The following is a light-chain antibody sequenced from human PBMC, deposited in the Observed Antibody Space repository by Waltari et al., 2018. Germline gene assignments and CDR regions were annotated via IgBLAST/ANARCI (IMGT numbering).Light chain of an antibody. CDR3: SSYFPDATLV. V-gene: IGLV2-18*02. CDR1: SRYVRTTKR. J-gene: IGLJ3*02. Sequence: QSALTQPPSVTGPPGQSVTISCSGTSRYVRTTKRVSWYQQPPGTAPKLMIYELKNRPSGVPDRFSGSKSGNTASLTISGLQAEDEAYYFCSSYFPDATLVFGGGTKLTVL. CDR2: ELK.